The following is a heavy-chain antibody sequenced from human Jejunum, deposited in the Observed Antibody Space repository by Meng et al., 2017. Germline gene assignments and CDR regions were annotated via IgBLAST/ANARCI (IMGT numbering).Heavy chain of an antibody. V-gene: IGHV4-4*02. Sequence: VARRASGPGSVWPSGTLPPTCVVSGGSVSTTDWWSWVSQPPGKGLEWIGEISRSGRANYNPSLKGRVTISLDRSMNLFSLKLDSVTAADAAVYYCARDPRTNWASRFFDNWGQGTLVTVSS. J-gene: IGHJ4*02. D-gene: IGHD1/OR15-1a*01. CDR3: ARDPRTNWASRFFDN. CDR1: GGSVSTTDW. CDR2: ISRSGRA.